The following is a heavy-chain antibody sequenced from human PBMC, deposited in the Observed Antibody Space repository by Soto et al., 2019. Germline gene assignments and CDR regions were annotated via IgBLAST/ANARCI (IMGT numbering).Heavy chain of an antibody. CDR2: IYWDDDK. D-gene: IGHD3-22*01. Sequence: SGPTLVNPTQTLTLTCTFSGFSLSTSGVGVGWIRQPPGKALEWLALIYWDDDKRYSPSLKSRLTITKDTSKNQVVLTMTNMDPVDKPPYFLAHTQFFFYSSGYNSSAKYFQQWGKGPLFTIS. V-gene: IGHV2-5*02. J-gene: IGHJ1*01. CDR1: GFSLSTSGVG. CDR3: AHTQFFFYSSGYNSSAKYFQQ.